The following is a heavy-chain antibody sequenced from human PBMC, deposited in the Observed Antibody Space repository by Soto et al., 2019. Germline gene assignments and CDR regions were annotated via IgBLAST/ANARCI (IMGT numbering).Heavy chain of an antibody. J-gene: IGHJ4*02. Sequence: GGSLRLSCAASGFTFSSYAMHWVRQAPGKGLEWVAVISYDGSNKYYADSVKGRFTISRDNSKNTLYLQMNSLRAEDTAVYYCARDSAYCSSTSCYAYYFDYWGQGTLVTVSS. CDR3: ARDSAYCSSTSCYAYYFDY. V-gene: IGHV3-30-3*01. CDR1: GFTFSSYA. CDR2: ISYDGSNK. D-gene: IGHD2-2*01.